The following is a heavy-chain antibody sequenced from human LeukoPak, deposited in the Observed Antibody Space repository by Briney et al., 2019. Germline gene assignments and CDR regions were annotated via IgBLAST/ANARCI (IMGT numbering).Heavy chain of an antibody. CDR1: ADSIDSVSYY. V-gene: IGHV4-61*02. D-gene: IGHD3-16*01. CDR2: IDSSGTS. Sequence: SQTLSLTCRVSADSIDSVSYYWHWIRQATGKGLEWIGRIDSSGTSNSNPSLKSRVTMSVDTSKKEFSLKVDSVTAADRATYFCARDGGLAITGHAALHICDPGRTVTVSS. CDR3: ARDGGLAITGHAALHI. J-gene: IGHJ3*02.